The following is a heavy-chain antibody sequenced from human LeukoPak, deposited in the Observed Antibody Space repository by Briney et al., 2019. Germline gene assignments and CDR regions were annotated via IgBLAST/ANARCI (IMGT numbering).Heavy chain of an antibody. CDR1: GFTFSSYE. J-gene: IGHJ3*02. D-gene: IGHD2-15*01. Sequence: GGSLRLSCAASGFTFSSYEMNWVRQAPGKGLEWVSYISSSGSSIYNADSVKGRFTTTRDNAKNSLYLQMNSLRAEDTAVYYCARRGRHAFDIWGQGTMVTVSS. CDR3: ARRGRHAFDI. V-gene: IGHV3-48*03. CDR2: ISSSGSSI.